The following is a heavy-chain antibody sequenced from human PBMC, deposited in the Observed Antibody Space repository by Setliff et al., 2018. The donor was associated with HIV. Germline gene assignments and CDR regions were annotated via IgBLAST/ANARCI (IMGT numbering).Heavy chain of an antibody. CDR1: GFTFSTHT. CDR3: AREKEDYYDSSGYGPIRDYYGMDV. J-gene: IGHJ6*02. Sequence: PGGSLRLSCAASGFTFSTHTMNWVRQAPGKGLEWVSSISSSGTYIYYADSVKGRFTIARDNAKNSLYLQMNSLRAEDTAVYYCAREKEDYYDSSGYGPIRDYYGMDVWGQGTTVTVSS. D-gene: IGHD3-22*01. V-gene: IGHV3-21*01. CDR2: ISSSGTYI.